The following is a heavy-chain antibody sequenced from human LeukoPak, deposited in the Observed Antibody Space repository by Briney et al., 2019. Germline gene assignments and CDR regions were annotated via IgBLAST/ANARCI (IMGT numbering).Heavy chain of an antibody. Sequence: SETLSLTCAVSGGSISSRNWWTWVRQPPGKGLEWIGEVYHTGTTNYNPSLKSRVTISVDKSKNQFSLKVYSVTAADTAVYYCAISSPAHFQHWGQGTLVTVSS. J-gene: IGHJ1*01. CDR3: AISSPAHFQH. D-gene: IGHD6-13*01. CDR1: GGSISSRNW. V-gene: IGHV4-4*02. CDR2: VYHTGTT.